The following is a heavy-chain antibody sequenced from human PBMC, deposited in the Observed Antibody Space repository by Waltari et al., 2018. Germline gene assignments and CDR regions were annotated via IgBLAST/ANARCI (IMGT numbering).Heavy chain of an antibody. D-gene: IGHD2-2*01. Sequence: EVKLVESGGGLVKPGGPLRLPCAASGFNFFDTGRTGVRQAPGKGLEWVGRIKRSSDGGAAEYAAPVNGRFIISRDDSSSTLYLQMNSLKSEDTAVYYCITDPANAYVRWFDPWGQGTLVTVSS. CDR1: GFNFFDTG. J-gene: IGHJ5*02. CDR2: IKRSSDGGAA. V-gene: IGHV3-15*01. CDR3: ITDPANAYVRWFDP.